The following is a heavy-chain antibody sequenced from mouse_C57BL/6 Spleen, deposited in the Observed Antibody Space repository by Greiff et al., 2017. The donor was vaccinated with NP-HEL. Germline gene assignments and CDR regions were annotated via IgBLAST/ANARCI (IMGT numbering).Heavy chain of an antibody. V-gene: IGHV1-52*01. CDR3: ATGQLRLRFAY. D-gene: IGHD3-2*02. CDR2: IDPSDSET. J-gene: IGHJ3*01. Sequence: VQLQQPGAELVRPGSSVKLSCKASGYTFTSYWMHWVKQRPIQGLEWIGNIDPSDSETHYNQKFKDKATLTVDKSSSTAYMQLSSLTSEDSAVYYCATGQLRLRFAYWGQGTLVTVSA. CDR1: GYTFTSYW.